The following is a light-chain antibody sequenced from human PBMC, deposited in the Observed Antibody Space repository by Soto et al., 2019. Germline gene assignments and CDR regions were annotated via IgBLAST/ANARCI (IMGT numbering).Light chain of an antibody. CDR2: GAS. V-gene: IGKV3-20*01. CDR3: QQHGTSPIT. Sequence: IVLMQSRATLSVSPGERATLSCRASQNVLSNLAWYQQKPGQAPRLLIYGASTRATGIPDRFSGSGSGTDFTLTISRLEPEDFAVYYCQQHGTSPITFGQGTRLEIK. J-gene: IGKJ5*01. CDR1: QNVLSN.